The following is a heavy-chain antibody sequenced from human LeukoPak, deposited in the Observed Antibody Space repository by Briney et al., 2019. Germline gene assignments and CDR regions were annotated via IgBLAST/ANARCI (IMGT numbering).Heavy chain of an antibody. Sequence: GRSLRLSCTASGFHFGHYSMSWVRQAPGKGLELVGFIRSQASGGPIEYDPSVDGRFTISRDDSKSVAYLQMTSLKTEDTAAYFCTREVGYVGMSVNWGPGTLVTVSS. CDR1: GFHFGHYS. V-gene: IGHV3-49*02. CDR3: TREVGYVGMSVN. CDR2: IRSQASGGPI. J-gene: IGHJ4*02. D-gene: IGHD6-13*01.